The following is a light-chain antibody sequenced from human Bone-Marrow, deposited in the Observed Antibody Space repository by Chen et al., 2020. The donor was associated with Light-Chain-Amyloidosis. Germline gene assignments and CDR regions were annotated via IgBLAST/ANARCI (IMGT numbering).Light chain of an antibody. Sequence: EIVLTQSPGTLSLSPGEVANLFCRASQTISSNYLTWYQQRFGQAPRLLIYGSSIRATGIPDRFTGSGSGTDFTLTLNRLEPEDFAMYYCQQYGTSPLTFGGGTKVEIK. V-gene: IGKV3-20*01. CDR1: QTISSNY. CDR2: GSS. CDR3: QQYGTSPLT. J-gene: IGKJ4*01.